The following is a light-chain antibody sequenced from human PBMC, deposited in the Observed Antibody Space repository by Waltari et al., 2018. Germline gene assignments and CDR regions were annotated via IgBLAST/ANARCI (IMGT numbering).Light chain of an antibody. CDR2: DVS. V-gene: IGLV2-14*03. CDR1: SSDVGGYNH. CDR3: SSYVSSDTLEL. J-gene: IGLJ2*01. Sequence: HSALTQPASVSGSPGQSITISCTGTSSDVGGYNHVSWYQQHPGKAPKRMIFDVSNRPSGVSSRFSGSKSGNTASLTISGLQAEDEADYYCSSYVSSDTLELFGGGTSLTVL.